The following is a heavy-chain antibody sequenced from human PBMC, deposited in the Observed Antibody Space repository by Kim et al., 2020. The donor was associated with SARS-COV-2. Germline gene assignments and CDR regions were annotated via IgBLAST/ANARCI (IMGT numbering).Heavy chain of an antibody. CDR2: IVGNGGGI. V-gene: IGHV3-23*01. CDR3: AKDRVPYGLYEVDF. CDR1: GFTFSTYA. D-gene: IGHD2-8*01. J-gene: IGHJ4*02. Sequence: GGSLRLSCVASGFTFSTYAMDWVRQAPGKGLEWVSVIVGNGGGIHYADSVKGRFTISRDNSKNTLYLQMNNLRVEDTAIYYCAKDRVPYGLYEVDFWGQGTLVTVSS.